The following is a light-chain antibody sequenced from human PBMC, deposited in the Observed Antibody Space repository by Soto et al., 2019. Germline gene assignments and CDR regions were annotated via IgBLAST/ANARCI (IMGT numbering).Light chain of an antibody. CDR2: GAS. J-gene: IGKJ2*01. V-gene: IGKV3-20*01. CDR1: QSVSSSY. Sequence: EIVLTQSPGTLSLSPGERATLSCRASQSVSSSYLAWYQQKPGQAPRLLIYGASSRATGIPDRFSGSGSGTDFTLTISRLEPEDVAVYYCQQYGSSPGTFGQGTKLESK. CDR3: QQYGSSPGT.